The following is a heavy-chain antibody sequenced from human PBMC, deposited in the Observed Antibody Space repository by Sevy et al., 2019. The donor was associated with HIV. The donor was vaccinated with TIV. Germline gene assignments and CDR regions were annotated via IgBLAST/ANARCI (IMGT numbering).Heavy chain of an antibody. CDR2: VHNSGRS. CDR3: AGDLSVVRYNWRGGDFYYHGMDV. D-gene: IGHD1-20*01. CDR1: GGSISGHY. Sequence: SETLSLTCTVSGGSISGHYWSWMRQPAGKGLEWIGHVHNSGRSNYNSSLKSRITMSVDTSKNQFSLRRSSVTAADTAGYYCAGDLSVVRYNWRGGDFYYHGMDVWGQGTTVTVSS. V-gene: IGHV4-4*07. J-gene: IGHJ6*02.